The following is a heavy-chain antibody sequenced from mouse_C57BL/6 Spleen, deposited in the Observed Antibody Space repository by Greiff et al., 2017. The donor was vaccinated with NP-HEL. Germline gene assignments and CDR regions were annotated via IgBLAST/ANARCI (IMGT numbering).Heavy chain of an antibody. Sequence: EVQLQQSGTVLARPGASVKMSCKTSGYTFTSSWMHWVKQRPGQGLEWIGAIYPGNSDTSYNQKFKGKAKLTAVTSASTAYMELSSLTNEDSAVYYCTRERYYGPFDYWGQGTTLTVSS. CDR3: TRERYYGPFDY. CDR1: GYTFTSSW. CDR2: IYPGNSDT. D-gene: IGHD1-2*01. V-gene: IGHV1-5*01. J-gene: IGHJ2*01.